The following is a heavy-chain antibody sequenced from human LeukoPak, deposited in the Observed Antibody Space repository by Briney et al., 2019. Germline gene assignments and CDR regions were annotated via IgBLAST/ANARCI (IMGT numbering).Heavy chain of an antibody. V-gene: IGHV1-69*13. D-gene: IGHD4-23*01. J-gene: IGHJ4*02. CDR1: GGTFSTYD. CDR2: IIPIFSTP. CDR3: ARGWPAETTVVTPYNY. Sequence: ASVKVSCKASGGTFSTYDISWVRQAHGQGLEWMGGIIPIFSTPNYAQKFQGRVTITADESTSTAYMELSSLRSEDTAVYYCARGWPAETTVVTPYNYWGQGTLVTVSS.